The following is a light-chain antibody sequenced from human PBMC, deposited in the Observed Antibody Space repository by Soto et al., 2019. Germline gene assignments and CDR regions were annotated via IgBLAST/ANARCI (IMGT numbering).Light chain of an antibody. CDR3: QQYGSSPPYT. J-gene: IGKJ2*01. CDR2: GVS. V-gene: IGKV3-20*01. CDR1: QSVSSSY. Sequence: EIVLTQSPGTLSLSPGERATLSCRGSQSVSSSYLAWYQQSPGQAPRLLIYGVSSRATGIPDRFSGSGSGTDSTLTISRLEPEDFAVYYCQQYGSSPPYTFGQGSKLEIK.